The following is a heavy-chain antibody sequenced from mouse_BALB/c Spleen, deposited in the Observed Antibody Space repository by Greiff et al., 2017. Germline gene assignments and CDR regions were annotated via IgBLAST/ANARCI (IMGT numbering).Heavy chain of an antibody. D-gene: IGHD2-1*01. Sequence: EVQRVESGGGLVKPGGSLKLSCAASGFTFSDYYMYWVRQTPEKRLEWVATISDGGSYTYYPDSVKGRFTISRDNAKNNLYLQMSSLKSEDTAMYYCARDRGYGNYGGFAYWGQGTLVTVSA. CDR2: ISDGGSYT. V-gene: IGHV5-4*02. J-gene: IGHJ3*01. CDR1: GFTFSDYY. CDR3: ARDRGYGNYGGFAY.